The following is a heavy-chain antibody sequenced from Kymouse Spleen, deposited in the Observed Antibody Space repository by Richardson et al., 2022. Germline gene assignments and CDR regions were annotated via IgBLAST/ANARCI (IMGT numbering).Heavy chain of an antibody. V-gene: IGHV4-34*01. Sequence: QVQLQQWGAGLLKPSETLSLTCAVYGGSFSGYYWSWIRQPPGKGLEWIGEINHSGSTNYNPSLKSRVTISVDTSKNQFSLKLSSVTAADTAVYYCARGRGGVRGPSNYYGMDVWGQGTTVTVSS. CDR2: INHSGST. CDR1: GGSFSGYY. J-gene: IGHJ6*02. CDR3: ARGRGGVRGPSNYYGMDV. D-gene: IGHD3-10*01.